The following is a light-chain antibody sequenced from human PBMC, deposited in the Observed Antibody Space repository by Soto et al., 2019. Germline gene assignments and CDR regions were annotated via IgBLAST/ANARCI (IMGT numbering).Light chain of an antibody. Sequence: AIQMTQSPSSLSASVGDRVTITCRASQGITNDLGWYQQKPGTAPKLLIYAASSLQSGVPPRFSGSGSGTDFTLTISSLQPEDFATYYCLQDYNYPWTFGQGTKVDIK. CDR1: QGITND. CDR3: LQDYNYPWT. J-gene: IGKJ1*01. CDR2: AAS. V-gene: IGKV1-6*01.